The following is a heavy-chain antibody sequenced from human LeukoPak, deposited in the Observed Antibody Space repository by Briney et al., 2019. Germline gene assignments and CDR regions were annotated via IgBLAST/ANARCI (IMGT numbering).Heavy chain of an antibody. CDR2: INHSGST. Sequence: PSETLSLTCAVYGGSLSGYYWSWIRQPPGKGLEWIGEINHSGSTNYNPSLKSRVTISVDTSKNQFSLKLSSVTAADTAVYYCARGRGAAAGRQIGAPHYYFDYWGQGTLVTVSS. V-gene: IGHV4-34*01. D-gene: IGHD6-13*01. CDR3: ARGRGAAAGRQIGAPHYYFDY. CDR1: GGSLSGYY. J-gene: IGHJ4*02.